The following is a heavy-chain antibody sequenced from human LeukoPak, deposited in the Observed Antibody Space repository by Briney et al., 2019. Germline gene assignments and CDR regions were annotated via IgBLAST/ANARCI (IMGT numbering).Heavy chain of an antibody. D-gene: IGHD2-2*02. J-gene: IGHJ5*02. CDR2: IIPIFGTA. CDR1: GGTFSSYA. V-gene: IGHV1-69*13. CDR3: ARYGYCSSTSCYMGWFDP. Sequence: SVKVSCKASGGTFSSYAISWVRQAPGQGLEWMGGIIPIFGTANYAQKFQGRVTITADESTSTAYMELSSLRSEDTAVYYCARYGYCSSTSCYMGWFDPWGQGTLVTVSS.